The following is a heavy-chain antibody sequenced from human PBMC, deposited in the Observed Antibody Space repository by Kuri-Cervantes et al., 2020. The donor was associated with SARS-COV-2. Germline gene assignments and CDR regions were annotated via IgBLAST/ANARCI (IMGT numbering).Heavy chain of an antibody. CDR3: ARRGAGSSSAAFDI. V-gene: IGHV4-61*02. Sequence: SETLSLTCTVSGGSISSGSYYWSWIRQPAGKGLEWIGRIYHSGSTYYNPSLKSRVTISLDTSKNQFSLKLSSVTAADTAVYYCARRGAGSSSAAFDIWGLGTMVTVSS. J-gene: IGHJ3*02. CDR2: IYHSGST. D-gene: IGHD6-6*01. CDR1: GGSISSGSYY.